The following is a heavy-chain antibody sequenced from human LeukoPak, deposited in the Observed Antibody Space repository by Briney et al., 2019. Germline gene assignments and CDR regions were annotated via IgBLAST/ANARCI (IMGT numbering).Heavy chain of an antibody. Sequence: PSETLSLTCTVSGGSISSYYWSWIRQPPGKGLEWIGYIYYSGSTNYNPSLKSRVTISVDTSKNQFSLKLSSVTAADTAVYYCAREWGRGFDYWGQGTLVTVSS. V-gene: IGHV4-59*01. CDR1: GGSISSYY. CDR2: IYYSGST. CDR3: AREWGRGFDY. J-gene: IGHJ4*02. D-gene: IGHD3-10*01.